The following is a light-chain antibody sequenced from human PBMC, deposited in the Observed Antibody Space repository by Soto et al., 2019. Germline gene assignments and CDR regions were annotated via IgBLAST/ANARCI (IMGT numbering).Light chain of an antibody. CDR3: QAWDSSTLYV. CDR1: KLGDKY. V-gene: IGLV3-1*01. CDR2: QDS. J-gene: IGLJ1*01. Sequence: SYELTQPPSVSVSPGQTASITCSGDKLGDKYACWYQQNPGQSPVLVIYQDSKRPSGIPERFSGSNSGNTATLTISGTQAMDEADYYCQAWDSSTLYVFGTGTKLTVL.